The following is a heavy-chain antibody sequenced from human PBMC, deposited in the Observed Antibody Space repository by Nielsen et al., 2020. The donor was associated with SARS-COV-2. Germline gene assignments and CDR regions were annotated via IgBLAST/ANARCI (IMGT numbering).Heavy chain of an antibody. Sequence: GGSLRLSCAASGFSVEDYDIHWVRQVPGRGLEWVSGFSWNGASIGYADSVKGRFTISRDNAKNSLFLQMNSLRPDDTALYYCAKDIDVWGQGTLVTVST. CDR2: FSWNGASI. J-gene: IGHJ3*01. CDR3: AKDIDV. CDR1: GFSVEDYD. V-gene: IGHV3-9*01.